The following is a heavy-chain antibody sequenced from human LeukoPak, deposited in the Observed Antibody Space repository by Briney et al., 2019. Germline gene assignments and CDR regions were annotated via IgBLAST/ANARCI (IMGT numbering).Heavy chain of an antibody. CDR3: AKVRQWLVLNYFDY. V-gene: IGHV3-21*01. J-gene: IGHJ4*02. Sequence: PGGSLRLSCAASGFTFSSYSMTWVRQAPGKGLEWVSSISSSSSYIYYADSVKGRFTISRDNAKNSLYLQMNSLRAEDTAVYYCAKVRQWLVLNYFDYWGQGTLVTVSS. CDR2: ISSSSSYI. CDR1: GFTFSSYS. D-gene: IGHD6-19*01.